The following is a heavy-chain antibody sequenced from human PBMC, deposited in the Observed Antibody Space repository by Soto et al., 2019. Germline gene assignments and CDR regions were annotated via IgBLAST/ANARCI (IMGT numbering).Heavy chain of an antibody. V-gene: IGHV4-59*01. CDR2: ISYSGST. CDR1: GGSISSYY. CDR3: AIKSGSSWYGYYFDY. J-gene: IGHJ4*02. Sequence: PSETLSLTCTVSGGSISSYYWTWIRQPPGKGLEWIGHISYSGSTNYNPSLKSRVTISVDTSKDQFSLKLSSVTAADTAVYYCAIKSGSSWYGYYFDYWGQGTLVTVS. D-gene: IGHD6-13*01.